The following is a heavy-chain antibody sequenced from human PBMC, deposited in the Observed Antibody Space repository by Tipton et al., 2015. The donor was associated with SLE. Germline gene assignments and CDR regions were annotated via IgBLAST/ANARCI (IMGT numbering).Heavy chain of an antibody. J-gene: IGHJ3*02. V-gene: IGHV3-30*04. Sequence: SLRLSCAVSGFTFSSYAMHWVRQAPGKGLEWVAVISYDGSNKYYADSVKGRFTISRDNSKNTLYLQMNSLRAEDTAVYYCARPRPGDDAFDIWGQGTMVTVSS. CDR1: GFTFSSYA. D-gene: IGHD7-27*01. CDR2: ISYDGSNK. CDR3: ARPRPGDDAFDI.